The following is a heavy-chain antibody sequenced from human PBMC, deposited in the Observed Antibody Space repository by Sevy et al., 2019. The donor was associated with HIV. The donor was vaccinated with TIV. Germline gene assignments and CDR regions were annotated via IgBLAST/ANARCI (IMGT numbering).Heavy chain of an antibody. CDR1: GGSISSGGYY. D-gene: IGHD3-22*01. Sequence: SETLSLTCTVSGGSISSGGYYWSWIRQHPGKGLEWIGYIYYSGSTYYNPSLKSRVTISVDTSKNQFSLKLSSVTAVDTAVYYCARALTMIGYYYGMDVWGQGTTVTVSS. CDR3: ARALTMIGYYYGMDV. V-gene: IGHV4-31*03. J-gene: IGHJ6*02. CDR2: IYYSGST.